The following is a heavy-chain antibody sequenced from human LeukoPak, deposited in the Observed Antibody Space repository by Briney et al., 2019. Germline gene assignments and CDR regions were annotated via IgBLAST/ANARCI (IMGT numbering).Heavy chain of an antibody. Sequence: SETLSLTCTVSGSISSYYWSWIRQPPGKGLEWIGYIYTSGTTNCNPSLKSRVTISVDTSKNQFSLDLSSVTAADSAVYYCARQKCTSASCLTKNAFDVWGQGTMVTVSS. CDR2: IYTSGTT. D-gene: IGHD2-2*01. CDR3: ARQKCTSASCLTKNAFDV. V-gene: IGHV4-4*09. CDR1: GSISSYY. J-gene: IGHJ3*01.